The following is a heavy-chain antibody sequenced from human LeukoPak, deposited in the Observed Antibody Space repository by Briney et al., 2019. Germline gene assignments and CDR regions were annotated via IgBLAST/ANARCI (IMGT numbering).Heavy chain of an antibody. CDR3: ARGSVRYCSSTSCRNWFDP. Sequence: SETLSLTCAVYGGSFSGYYWSWIRQPPGKGLEWIGEINHSGSTNYNPSLKSRVTISVDTSKNRFSLKLSSVTAADTAVYYCARGSVRYCSSTSCRNWFDPWGQGTLVTVSS. J-gene: IGHJ5*02. CDR1: GGSFSGYY. CDR2: INHSGST. D-gene: IGHD2-2*01. V-gene: IGHV4-34*01.